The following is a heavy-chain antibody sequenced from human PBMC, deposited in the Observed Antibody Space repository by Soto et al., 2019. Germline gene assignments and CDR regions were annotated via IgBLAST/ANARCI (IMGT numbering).Heavy chain of an antibody. CDR1: GFTFSSYA. V-gene: IGHV3-23*01. J-gene: IGHJ4*02. D-gene: IGHD3-22*01. CDR2: ISGSGGST. Sequence: GGSLRLSCAASGFTFSSYAMSWVRQAPGKGLEWVSAISGSGGSTYYADSVKGRFTISRDNSKNTLYLQMNSLRAEDTAVYYCAKDSSAGYYYDSSGYYPHFDYWGQGTLVTVSS. CDR3: AKDSSAGYYYDSSGYYPHFDY.